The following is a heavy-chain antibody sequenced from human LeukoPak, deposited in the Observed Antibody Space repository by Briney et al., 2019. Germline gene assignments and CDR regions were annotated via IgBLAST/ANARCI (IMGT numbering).Heavy chain of an antibody. J-gene: IGHJ5*02. CDR2: ISKDGRIT. V-gene: IGHV3-30*03. D-gene: IGHD6-19*01. CDR1: GFTFSTYD. Sequence: PGRSLRLSCAASGFTFSTYDMHWVRQAPGKGLEWVAVISKDGRITIYAESVKGRFTISRDNSENALNLQMNSLRVEDTAVYYCARDSSGWYHWFDPWGQGTLVTVSS. CDR3: ARDSSGWYHWFDP.